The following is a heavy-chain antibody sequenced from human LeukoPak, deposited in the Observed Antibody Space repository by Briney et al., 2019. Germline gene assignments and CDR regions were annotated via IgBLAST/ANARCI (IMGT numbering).Heavy chain of an antibody. Sequence: GESLKISCKISGYILTRNWIGWVRQVPGKGLEWMGLAYPGDSGTKYSPSFQGQVTFSVDKYISTAYLQFSSLNASDTAMYYCARRRDERGYKDIFDIWGQGTMVTVSS. CDR1: GYILTRNW. J-gene: IGHJ3*02. CDR3: ARRRDERGYKDIFDI. CDR2: AYPGDSGT. V-gene: IGHV5-51*01. D-gene: IGHD5-18*01.